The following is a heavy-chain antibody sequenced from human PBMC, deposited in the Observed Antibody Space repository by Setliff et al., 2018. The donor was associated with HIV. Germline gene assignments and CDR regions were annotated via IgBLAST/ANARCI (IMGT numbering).Heavy chain of an antibody. CDR2: IKEDGSEK. CDR1: GFLFHTYW. CDR3: TRDKGYAFDI. D-gene: IGHD5-18*01. J-gene: IGHJ3*02. V-gene: IGHV3-7*05. Sequence: GGSLRLSCAASGFLFHTYWMSWVRQAPGKGLEWVANIKEDGSEKYYVDSVKGRFTISRDNAENSLYLQINSLKTEDTAVYYCTRDKGYAFDIWGQGTMVTVSS.